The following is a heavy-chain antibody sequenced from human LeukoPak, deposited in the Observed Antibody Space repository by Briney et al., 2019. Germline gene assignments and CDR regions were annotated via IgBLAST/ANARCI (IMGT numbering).Heavy chain of an antibody. D-gene: IGHD2-15*01. Sequence: PSQTLSLTCTVSGGSISSGDYYWSWIRQPPGEGLEWIGYIYYSGSTYYNPSLKSRVTISVDTSKNQFSLKLHSVTAADTAVYYCAKTEDIVLVVAARDAFDIWGQGTMVTVSS. V-gene: IGHV4-30-4*01. J-gene: IGHJ3*02. CDR3: AKTEDIVLVVAARDAFDI. CDR2: IYYSGST. CDR1: GGSISSGDYY.